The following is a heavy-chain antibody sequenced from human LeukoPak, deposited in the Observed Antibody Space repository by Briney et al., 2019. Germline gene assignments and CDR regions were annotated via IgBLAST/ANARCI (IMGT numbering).Heavy chain of an antibody. D-gene: IGHD3-3*01. CDR2: ISSSSSYI. J-gene: IGHJ4*02. Sequence: GGSLRLSCAASGFTFSSYSMTWVRQAPGKGLEWVSSISSSSSYIYYADSVKGRFTISRDNAKNSLYLQMNSLRAEDTAVYYCARDRGWSGGRPSDYWGQGTLVTVSS. CDR1: GFTFSSYS. CDR3: ARDRGWSGGRPSDY. V-gene: IGHV3-21*01.